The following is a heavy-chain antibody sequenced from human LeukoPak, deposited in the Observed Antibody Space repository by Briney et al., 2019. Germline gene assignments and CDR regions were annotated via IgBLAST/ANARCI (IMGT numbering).Heavy chain of an antibody. CDR3: VWGVVS. V-gene: IGHV3-7*04. J-gene: IGHJ5*02. CDR2: INLDGSVE. Sequence: GGSLRLSCGVSGFTFSTYLMSWVRQAPGKGLEWVANINLDGSVEYYMDSVKGRFTISRDNAKNSLYLQMNSLRAEYTAVYHCVWGVVSWGPGALVTVSS. CDR1: GFTFSTYL. D-gene: IGHD2-2*01.